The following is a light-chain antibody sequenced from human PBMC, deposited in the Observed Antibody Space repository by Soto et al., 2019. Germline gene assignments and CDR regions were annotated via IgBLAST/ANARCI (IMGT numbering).Light chain of an antibody. CDR1: QRLSASD. CDR3: QQYGSSPLIT. V-gene: IGKV3-20*01. J-gene: IGKJ5*01. CDR2: GVS. Sequence: EIVFTQSPGTLSFSPGPRATLSRRARQRLSASDIAWYQQKPGQAPKFLIYGVSSRATGIPDRFSGSGSGTDFTLTISRLEPEDFAVYHCQQYGSSPLITFGQGTRLEIK.